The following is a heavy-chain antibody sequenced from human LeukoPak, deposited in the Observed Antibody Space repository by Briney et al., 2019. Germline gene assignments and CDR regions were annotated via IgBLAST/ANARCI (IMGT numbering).Heavy chain of an antibody. D-gene: IGHD3-16*01. CDR2: ISSGSGTI. J-gene: IGHJ6*02. V-gene: IGHV3-48*01. CDR3: ARDWGLFRAGMDV. CDR1: GFTFSNYG. Sequence: GGSLRLSCAASGFTFSNYGMNRVRQAPGKGLEWVSYISSGSGTINYADSVKGRFTISRDSARSSLYLQVNSLRAEDTAVYYCARDWGLFRAGMDVWGQGTTVTVSS.